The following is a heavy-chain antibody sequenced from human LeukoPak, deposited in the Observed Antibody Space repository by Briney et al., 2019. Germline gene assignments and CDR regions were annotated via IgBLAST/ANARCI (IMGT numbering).Heavy chain of an antibody. CDR3: ARDTHLSYGAGFDY. J-gene: IGHJ4*02. CDR2: MEQEGSEK. Sequence: GGSLRLSCAASGFTFSTYWMIWVRQAPGKGLEWVASMEQEGSEKYYVDSVKGRFTISRDNAKNSLYLQMTSLRVEDTALYYCARDTHLSYGAGFDYWGQGTLVTVSS. CDR1: GFTFSTYW. D-gene: IGHD3-10*01. V-gene: IGHV3-7*01.